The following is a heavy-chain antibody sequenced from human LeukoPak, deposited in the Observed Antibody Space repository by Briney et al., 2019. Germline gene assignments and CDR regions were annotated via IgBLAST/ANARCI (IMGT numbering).Heavy chain of an antibody. Sequence: ASVKVSCKASGYTFTSYYMHWVRQAPGQGLEWMGRIIPILGIANYAQKFQGRVTITADKSTSTAYMELSSLRSEDTAVYYCARGSSMVSSSFDYWGQGTLVTVSS. V-gene: IGHV1-69*04. D-gene: IGHD6-6*01. CDR3: ARGSSMVSSSFDY. J-gene: IGHJ4*02. CDR1: GYTFTSYY. CDR2: IIPILGIA.